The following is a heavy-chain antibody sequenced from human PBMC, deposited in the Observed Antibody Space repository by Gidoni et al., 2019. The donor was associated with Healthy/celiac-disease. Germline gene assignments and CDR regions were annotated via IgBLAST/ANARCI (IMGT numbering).Heavy chain of an antibody. Sequence: QVQLVQSGAEVKKPGSSVKVSCKASGGTFSSYAISWVRQAPGHGLEWMGRIIPILGIANYAQKFQGRVTITADKSTSTAYMELSSLRSEDTAVYYCARRKLDYGDERPYYYYYYGMDVWGQGTTVTVSS. CDR2: IIPILGIA. CDR3: ARRKLDYGDERPYYYYYYGMDV. CDR1: GGTFSSYA. V-gene: IGHV1-69*04. D-gene: IGHD4-17*01. J-gene: IGHJ6*02.